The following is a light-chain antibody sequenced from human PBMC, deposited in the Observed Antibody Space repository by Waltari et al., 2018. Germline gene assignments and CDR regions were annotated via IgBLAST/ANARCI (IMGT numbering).Light chain of an antibody. CDR3: QQYYSTPPS. J-gene: IGKJ4*01. Sequence: DIVMTQSPDSLAVSLVERATIYCKSRQSILYSSNNKNYLAWYQRKPGQPPKLLIYWASTRESGVPDRFSGSGSGTDFTLTISSLQAEDVAVYYCQQYYSTPPSFGGGTKVEIK. CDR2: WAS. CDR1: QSILYSSNNKNY. V-gene: IGKV4-1*01.